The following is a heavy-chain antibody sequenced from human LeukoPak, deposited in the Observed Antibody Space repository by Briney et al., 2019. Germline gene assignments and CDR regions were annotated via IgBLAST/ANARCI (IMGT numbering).Heavy chain of an antibody. CDR3: ARETYYYDSSGYYYFDY. D-gene: IGHD3-22*01. V-gene: IGHV3-30-3*01. CDR2: ITYDGSNK. J-gene: IGHJ4*02. CDR1: GFTFATYT. Sequence: GGSLRLSCAASGFTFATYTFNWVRQAPGKGLEWVAVITYDGSNKYYADSVKGRFTISRDNSKNTLYLQMNSLRAEDTAVYYCARETYYYDSSGYYYFDYWGQGTLVTVSS.